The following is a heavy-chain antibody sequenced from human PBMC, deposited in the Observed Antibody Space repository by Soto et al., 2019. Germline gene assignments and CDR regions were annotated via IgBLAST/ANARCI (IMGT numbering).Heavy chain of an antibody. V-gene: IGHV3-74*01. CDR2: IEGDGSST. CDR1: GFTFSSYW. J-gene: IGHJ3*01. CDR3: AGEGLDTAGFFDV. D-gene: IGHD6-13*01. Sequence: PGGSLRLSXAASGFTFSSYWMHWVRQAPGKGLEWVSRIEGDGSSTTSADSVKGRFTVSRDDARNTLYLQMSSLRADDTAIYYCAGEGLDTAGFFDVWGQGTMVTVSS.